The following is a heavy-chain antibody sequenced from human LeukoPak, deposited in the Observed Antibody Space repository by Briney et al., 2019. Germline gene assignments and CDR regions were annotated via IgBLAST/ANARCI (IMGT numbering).Heavy chain of an antibody. Sequence: GASVKVSCKASGYTFTAYSMHWVRQAPGQGLEWMGWIKPNSGDTTYAQKFQGRVTMTRDTSISAAYMELSRLRSDDTAVYYCASTLGSCTSSSCPDIDYWGQGTLVTVSS. CDR2: IKPNSGDT. D-gene: IGHD2-2*01. CDR1: GYTFTAYS. J-gene: IGHJ4*02. V-gene: IGHV1-2*02. CDR3: ASTLGSCTSSSCPDIDY.